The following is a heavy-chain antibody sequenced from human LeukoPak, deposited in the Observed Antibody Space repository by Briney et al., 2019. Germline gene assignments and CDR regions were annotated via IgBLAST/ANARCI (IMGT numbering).Heavy chain of an antibody. CDR2: INHSGST. D-gene: IGHD6-13*01. CDR3: ARAGQQLVRRWFDP. V-gene: IGHV4-34*01. J-gene: IGHJ5*02. Sequence: SETMSLTCAVYGGSFSGYYWSWIRQPPGKGLEWIGEINHSGSTNYNPSLKSRVTISVDTSKSQFSLKLSSVTAADTAVYYCARAGQQLVRRWFDPWGQGTLVTVSS. CDR1: GGSFSGYY.